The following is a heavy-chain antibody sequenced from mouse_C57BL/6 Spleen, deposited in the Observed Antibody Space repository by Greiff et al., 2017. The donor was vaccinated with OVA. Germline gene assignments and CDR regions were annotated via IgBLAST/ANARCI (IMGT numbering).Heavy chain of an antibody. CDR3: ARSGGNGYFDV. D-gene: IGHD2-1*01. V-gene: IGHV1-64*01. CDR2: IHPNSGST. Sequence: VKLQQPGAELVKPGASVKLSCKASGYTFTSYWMHWVKQRPGQGLEWIGLIHPNSGSTNSNEKFKSKATLTVDKSSSTAYMQLSSLTSEDSAVYYCARSGGNGYFDVWGTGTTVTVSS. J-gene: IGHJ1*03. CDR1: GYTFTSYW.